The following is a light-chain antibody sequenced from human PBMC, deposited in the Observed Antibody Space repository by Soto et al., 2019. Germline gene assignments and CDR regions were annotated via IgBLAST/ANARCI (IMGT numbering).Light chain of an antibody. V-gene: IGLV2-14*01. CDR3: SSYTSSSTLV. J-gene: IGLJ2*01. Sequence: QSALTQPASVSGSPGQSITISCTGTSSDVGGYNYVSWYQQHPGKAPKLMIYDVSNRPSGVSNRFSDSKSGNTASLTISGLQAEDEADYYGSSYTSSSTLVFGGGTKLTVL. CDR2: DVS. CDR1: SSDVGGYNY.